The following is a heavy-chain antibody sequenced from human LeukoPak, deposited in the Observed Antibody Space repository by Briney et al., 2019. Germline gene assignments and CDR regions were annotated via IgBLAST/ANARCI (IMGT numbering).Heavy chain of an antibody. D-gene: IGHD3-10*01. CDR2: INHSGST. J-gene: IGHJ4*02. V-gene: IGHV4-34*01. CDR1: GGSFSGYY. Sequence: PSETLSLTCAVYGGSFSGYYWSWIRQPPGKGLEWIGEINHSGSTNYNPSLKSRVTISVDTSKNQFSLKLSSVTAADTAVYYCARGNAYYGSGSYYNRFPLGYWGQGTLVTVSS. CDR3: ARGNAYYGSGSYYNRFPLGY.